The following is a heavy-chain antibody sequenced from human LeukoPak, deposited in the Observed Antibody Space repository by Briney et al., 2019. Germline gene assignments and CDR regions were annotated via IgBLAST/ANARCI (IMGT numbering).Heavy chain of an antibody. V-gene: IGHV4-59*01. CDR1: GGSISIYY. CDR3: ARFPYYYDSSYFDY. CDR2: IYYSGST. D-gene: IGHD3-22*01. J-gene: IGHJ4*02. Sequence: PSETLSLTCTVSGGSISIYYWSWIRQPPGKGLEWIGYIYYSGSTNYNPSLKSRVTISVDTSKNQFSLKLSSVTAADTAVYYCARFPYYYDSSYFDYWGQGTLVTVSS.